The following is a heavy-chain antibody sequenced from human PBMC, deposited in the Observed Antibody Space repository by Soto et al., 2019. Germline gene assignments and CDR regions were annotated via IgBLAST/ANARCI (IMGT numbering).Heavy chain of an antibody. Sequence: QVQLQESGPGLVKPSQTLSLTCTVSGGSISSGGYYWSWIRQHPGKGLEWIGYIYYSGRTYYNPSLKSRVTISVDTSKNQFSLKLSSVTAADTAVYYCAREGRGIAAAGRIVGASGFDYWGQGTLVTVSS. J-gene: IGHJ4*02. CDR3: AREGRGIAAAGRIVGASGFDY. CDR2: IYYSGRT. CDR1: GGSISSGGYY. V-gene: IGHV4-31*03. D-gene: IGHD6-13*01.